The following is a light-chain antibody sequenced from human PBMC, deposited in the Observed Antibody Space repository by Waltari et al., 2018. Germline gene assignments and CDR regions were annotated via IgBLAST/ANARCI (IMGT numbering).Light chain of an antibody. J-gene: IGKJ4*01. CDR1: QSFSSSY. CDR3: QQYGTSPPLT. V-gene: IGKV3-20*01. Sequence: EIVLTQSPGTLSLSPGERATLSCRASQSFSSSYLAWYQQKPGQAPRPLIYGASSRAAGCPDRVSGSGSGTDFTLTISRLEPEDFAVYYCQQYGTSPPLTFGGGTKVEIK. CDR2: GAS.